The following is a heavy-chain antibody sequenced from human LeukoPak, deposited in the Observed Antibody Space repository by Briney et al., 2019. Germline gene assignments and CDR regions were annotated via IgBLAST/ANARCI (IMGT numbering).Heavy chain of an antibody. V-gene: IGHV1-8*01. J-gene: IGHJ6*02. D-gene: IGHD4-17*01. Sequence: ASVKVSYKASGYTFTSYDINWVRQATGQGLEWMGWMNPNSGNTGYAQKFQGRVTMTRNTSISTAYMELSSLRSEDTAVYYCARDYGDYGYYYYGMDVWGQGTTVTVSS. CDR3: ARDYGDYGYYYYGMDV. CDR2: MNPNSGNT. CDR1: GYTFTSYD.